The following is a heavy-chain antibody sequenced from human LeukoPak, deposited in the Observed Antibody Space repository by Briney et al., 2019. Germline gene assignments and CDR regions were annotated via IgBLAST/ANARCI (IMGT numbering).Heavy chain of an antibody. J-gene: IGHJ4*02. Sequence: GGSLRLSCAASGFTCSSYAMSWVRQAPGKGLEWVSAISGSGGSTYYAESVKGRFTISRDNSKNTLYLQMNSMRAEDTAVYYCARGSSPSLGYWGQGTLVTVSS. CDR2: ISGSGGST. D-gene: IGHD2-15*01. CDR1: GFTCSSYA. CDR3: ARGSSPSLGY. V-gene: IGHV3-23*01.